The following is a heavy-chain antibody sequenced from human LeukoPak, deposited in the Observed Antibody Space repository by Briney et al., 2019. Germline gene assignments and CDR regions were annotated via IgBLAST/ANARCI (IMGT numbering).Heavy chain of an antibody. Sequence: SETLSLTCTVSGGSISSGGYYWSWIRQPPGKGLEWIGYIYHSGCTYYNPSLKSRVTISVDRSKNQFSLKLSSVTAADTAVYYCANSGYSSGWPPRFDYWGQGTLVTVSS. CDR2: IYHSGCT. CDR3: ANSGYSSGWPPRFDY. CDR1: GGSISSGGYY. D-gene: IGHD6-19*01. J-gene: IGHJ4*02. V-gene: IGHV4-30-2*01.